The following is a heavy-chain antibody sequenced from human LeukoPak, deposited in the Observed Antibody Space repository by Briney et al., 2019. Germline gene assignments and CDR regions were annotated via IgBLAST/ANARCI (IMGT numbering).Heavy chain of an antibody. CDR3: ARVSEDEHARGPGYEY. CDR2: MNPNSGNT. CDR1: GYTFTSYD. D-gene: IGHD1/OR15-1a*01. Sequence: ASVKVSCKASGYTFTSYDINWVRQATGQGLEWMGWMNPNSGNTGYAQKFQGRVTMTRNTSISTAYMELSSLRSEDTAVYYCARVSEDEHARGPGYEYWGQGTLVTVSS. J-gene: IGHJ4*02. V-gene: IGHV1-8*01.